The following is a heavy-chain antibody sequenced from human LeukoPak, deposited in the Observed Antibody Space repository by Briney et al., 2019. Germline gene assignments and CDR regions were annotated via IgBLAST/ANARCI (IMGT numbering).Heavy chain of an antibody. CDR3: ARGMRSHYYDFTGLYYYYLDL. CDR1: AGSFSGQA. CDR2: IIPIFGST. Sequence: SVKVSCKASAGSFSGQAITWVRQAPGQGLECLGRIIPIFGSTEYAQKFQGRVTITTDKSATTAYMELSSLRSDDTAVYYCARGMRSHYYDFTGLYYYYLDLWGKGTMVTVSS. D-gene: IGHD3-22*01. J-gene: IGHJ6*03. V-gene: IGHV1-69*05.